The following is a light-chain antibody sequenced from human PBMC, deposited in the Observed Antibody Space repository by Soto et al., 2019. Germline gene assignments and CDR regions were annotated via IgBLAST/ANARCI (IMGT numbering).Light chain of an antibody. CDR2: DAS. Sequence: EIVLTQSPATLSLSPGERATLSCRASQSVSSYLAWYQQKPGQAPRLLIYDASNRATGIPARFSGSGSGTDFTLTITSLQPDDFATYYCQEYNTHSRYTFGQGTTLEIK. V-gene: IGKV3-11*01. J-gene: IGKJ2*01. CDR3: QEYNTHSRYT. CDR1: QSVSSY.